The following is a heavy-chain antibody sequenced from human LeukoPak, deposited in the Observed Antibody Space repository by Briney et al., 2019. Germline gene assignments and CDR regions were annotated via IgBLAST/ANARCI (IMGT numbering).Heavy chain of an antibody. CDR3: ARGFCSSTSCYPPWYYMDV. D-gene: IGHD2-2*01. J-gene: IGHJ6*03. V-gene: IGHV1-46*01. CDR1: GYTFTSYY. CDR2: INPSGGST. Sequence: GASVKVSCKASGYTFTSYYMHWVRQAPGQGLEWMGIINPSGGSTSYAQKFQGRVTMTRDTSTSTVYMELSSLRSEDTAVYYCARGFCSSTSCYPPWYYMDVWGKGTTVTVSS.